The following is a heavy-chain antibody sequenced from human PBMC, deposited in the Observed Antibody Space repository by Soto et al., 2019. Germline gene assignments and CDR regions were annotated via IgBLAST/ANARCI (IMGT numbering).Heavy chain of an antibody. Sequence: QITLKESGPPLVKPTQTLTLTCTFSGFSLSTSGVGVGWIRQTPGKALEWLALIYWDNDRRYSPSLKNRLTITKDTSKNQVVLTMTNMDPVDTATYYCVHRVDLWTWGQGTLVTVSS. D-gene: IGHD3-10*01. J-gene: IGHJ5*02. CDR3: VHRVDLWT. V-gene: IGHV2-5*02. CDR1: GFSLSTSGVG. CDR2: IYWDNDR.